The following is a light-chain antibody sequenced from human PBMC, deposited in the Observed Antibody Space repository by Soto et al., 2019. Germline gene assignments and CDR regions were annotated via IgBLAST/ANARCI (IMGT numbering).Light chain of an antibody. Sequence: EIVMTQSPATLSVSPGERATLSCRASQSVSSNLAWYQQKPGQAPRLLIYGASTRATGIPARFSGSRSGTEFTLTIRSLQSEDFAVYYCQQYNTWPYTFGQGTKLEIK. V-gene: IGKV3-15*01. J-gene: IGKJ2*01. CDR2: GAS. CDR1: QSVSSN. CDR3: QQYNTWPYT.